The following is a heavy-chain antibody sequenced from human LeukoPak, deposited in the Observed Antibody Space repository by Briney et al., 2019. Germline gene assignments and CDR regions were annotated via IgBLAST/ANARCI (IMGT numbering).Heavy chain of an antibody. Sequence: PSETLSLTCTVSGGSISSYYWSWIRQPPGKGLEWIGYIYYSGSTNYNPSLKSRVTISVDTSKNQSSLKLSSVTAADTAVYYCARSPVGYFDYWGQGTLVTVSS. V-gene: IGHV4-59*01. J-gene: IGHJ4*02. D-gene: IGHD1-26*01. CDR3: ARSPVGYFDY. CDR1: GGSISSYY. CDR2: IYYSGST.